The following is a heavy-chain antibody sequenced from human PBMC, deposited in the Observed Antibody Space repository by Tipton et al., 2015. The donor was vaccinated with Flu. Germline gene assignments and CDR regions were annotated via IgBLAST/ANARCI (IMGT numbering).Heavy chain of an antibody. CDR2: IYGYNDNT. J-gene: IGHJ4*02. CDR1: GYTLTSYG. CDR3: ARPGGPAAINPFSYFDF. V-gene: IGHV1-18*04. Sequence: QLVQSGAEVKKPGASVKVSCKASGYTLTSYGISWVRQAPGQGLEWMGWIYGYNDNTKYAQKFQDRVTMTTDTSTNTACMKLRSQSSDDPAVYYCARPGGPAAINPFSYFDFWGQGALVTVST. D-gene: IGHD2-2*01.